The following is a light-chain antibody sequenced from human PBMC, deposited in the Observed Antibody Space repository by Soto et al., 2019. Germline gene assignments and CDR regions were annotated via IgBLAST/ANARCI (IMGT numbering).Light chain of an antibody. CDR3: QQYGSSPLYT. V-gene: IGKV3-20*01. J-gene: IGKJ2*01. Sequence: EIVLTQSPGTLSLSPGERATLSCRASQSVSSSYLAWYQQKPGQAPRLLIYGASSWATGIPDRFSGSGSGTDFTLTISTLEPEDFAVYYCQQYGSSPLYTFGQGTKLEIK. CDR2: GAS. CDR1: QSVSSSY.